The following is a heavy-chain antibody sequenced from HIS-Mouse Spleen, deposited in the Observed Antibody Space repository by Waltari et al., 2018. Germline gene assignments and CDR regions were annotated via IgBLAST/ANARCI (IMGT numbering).Heavy chain of an antibody. CDR2: ISYDGSNK. J-gene: IGHJ4*02. CDR1: GGSFRGYY. V-gene: IGHV3-30*03. CDR3: ARAVDSSGWRDFDY. Sequence: QVQLQQWGAGLLKPSETLSLTCAVYGGSFRGYYWSWIRQPPGKGLEWVAVISYDGSNKYYADSVKGRFTISRDNSKNTLYLQMNSLRAEDTAVYYCARAVDSSGWRDFDYWGQGTLVTVSS. D-gene: IGHD6-19*01.